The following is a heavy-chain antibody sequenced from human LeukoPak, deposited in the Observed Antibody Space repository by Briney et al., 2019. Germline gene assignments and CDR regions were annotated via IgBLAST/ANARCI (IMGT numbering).Heavy chain of an antibody. V-gene: IGHV1-18*01. CDR1: GYTFTSYG. J-gene: IGHJ6*03. CDR3: ARDFATSSGWYNYYYYMDV. D-gene: IGHD6-19*01. Sequence: GASVKVSCKASGYTFTSYGISWVRQAPGQGLEWMGWISAYNGNTNYAQKLQGRVTMTTDTSTSTAYMELRSLRSDDTAVYYCARDFATSSGWYNYYYYMDVWGKGTTVTVSS. CDR2: ISAYNGNT.